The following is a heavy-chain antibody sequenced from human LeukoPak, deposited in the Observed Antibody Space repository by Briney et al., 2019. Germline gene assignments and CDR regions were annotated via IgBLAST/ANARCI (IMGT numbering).Heavy chain of an antibody. CDR2: ISGYNGDT. D-gene: IGHD4-11*01. CDR3: ARNRVTITTMRYFDP. J-gene: IGHJ5*02. CDR1: GYTFTTYG. V-gene: IGHV1-18*01. Sequence: ASVTVSCKASGYTFTTYGISWVRQAPGQGLEWMGWISGYNGDTNYAQNFQGRVTKTTDTSTSTAYMELRSLRSDDTAVYYCARNRVTITTMRYFDPWGQGTRVTVSS.